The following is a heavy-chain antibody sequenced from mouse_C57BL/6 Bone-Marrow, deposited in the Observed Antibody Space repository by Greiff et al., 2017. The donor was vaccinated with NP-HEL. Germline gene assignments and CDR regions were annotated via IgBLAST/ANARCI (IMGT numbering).Heavy chain of an antibody. V-gene: IGHV1-18*01. D-gene: IGHD1-1*01. J-gene: IGHJ1*03. CDR3: ARRSLITTGGYWYFDV. Sequence: VPLQPSGPELVKPGASVKIPCKASGYTFTDYNMDWVKQSHGKSLEWIGDINPNNGGTIYNQKFKGKATLTVDKSSSTAYMELRSLTSEDTAVYYCARRSLITTGGYWYFDVWGTGTTVTVSS. CDR2: INPNNGGT. CDR1: GYTFTDYN.